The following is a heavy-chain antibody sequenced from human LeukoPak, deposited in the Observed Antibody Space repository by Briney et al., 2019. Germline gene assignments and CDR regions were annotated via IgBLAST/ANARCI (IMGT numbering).Heavy chain of an antibody. Sequence: SETLSLTCSVSGYAISSGYHWGWIRQPPGKGLEWVGSIHRTGSTYYNPSLKSRVTISVDTSKNQFSLSVRSVTAADTAVYYCARAAHSGSLAPFDYWGQGTLVTVSS. CDR1: GYAISSGYH. CDR2: IHRTGST. V-gene: IGHV4-38-2*02. J-gene: IGHJ4*02. D-gene: IGHD1-26*01. CDR3: ARAAHSGSLAPFDY.